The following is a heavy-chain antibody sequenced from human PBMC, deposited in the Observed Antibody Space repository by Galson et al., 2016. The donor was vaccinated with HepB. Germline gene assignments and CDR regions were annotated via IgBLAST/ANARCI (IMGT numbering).Heavy chain of an antibody. D-gene: IGHD1-14*01. Sequence: SVKVSCKASGGTSSSYSLSWVREAPGQGLEWMGAIIPILDTTKSAQRFQDRLTLTADKSTNTAYMELSSLTSEDTAVYYCARYLGTQIVFDPWGQGTTVTVSS. CDR2: IIPILDTT. J-gene: IGHJ6*02. CDR3: ARYLGTQIVFDP. CDR1: GGTSSSYS. V-gene: IGHV1-69*08.